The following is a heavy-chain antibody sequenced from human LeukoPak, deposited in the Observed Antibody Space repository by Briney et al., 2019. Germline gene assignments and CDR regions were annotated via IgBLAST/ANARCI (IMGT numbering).Heavy chain of an antibody. J-gene: IGHJ3*02. CDR1: GYTFTSYY. CDR2: INPSRGST. D-gene: IGHD5-18*01. V-gene: IGHV1-46*01. CDR3: ARGYSYGFWSDDAFDI. Sequence: GASVNFSCKASGYTFTSYYMHWVRQAPGQGLEWMGIINPSRGSTGYAQKFQARVTMTSDTSTRTVYMELSSLRSEDTAMYYCARGYSYGFWSDDAFDIWGQGTMVTVSS.